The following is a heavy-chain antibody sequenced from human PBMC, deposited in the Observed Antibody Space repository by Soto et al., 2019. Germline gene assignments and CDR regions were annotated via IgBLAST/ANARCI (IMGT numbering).Heavy chain of an antibody. CDR2: IYYSGST. CDR3: ARRYGYSFDY. D-gene: IGHD1-1*01. CDR1: GGSISSYY. J-gene: IGHJ4*02. V-gene: IGHV4-59*08. Sequence: AETLSVTCTVSGGSISSYYWSWIRQPPGQGLEWIGYIYYSGSTNYNPSLKSRVTISVDTSKNQFSLKLSSVTAADTAVYYCARRYGYSFDYWGQGTLVTVSS.